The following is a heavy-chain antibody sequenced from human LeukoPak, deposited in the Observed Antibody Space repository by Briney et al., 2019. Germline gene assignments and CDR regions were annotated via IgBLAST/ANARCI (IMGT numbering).Heavy chain of an antibody. V-gene: IGHV4-39*01. CDR2: IYYSGST. CDR3: ARQSPFTVTTPY. CDR1: GGSISSSSYY. J-gene: IGHJ4*02. Sequence: SENLSLTCTVSGGSISSSSYYWGWIRQPPGKGLEWIGSIYYSGSTYYNPSLKSRVTISVDTSKNQFSLKLSSVTAADTAVYYCARQSPFTVTTPYWGQGTLVTVSS. D-gene: IGHD4-11*01.